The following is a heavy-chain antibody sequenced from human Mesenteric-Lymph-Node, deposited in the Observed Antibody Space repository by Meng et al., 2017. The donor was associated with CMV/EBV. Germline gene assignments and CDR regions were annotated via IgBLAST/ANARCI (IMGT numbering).Heavy chain of an antibody. CDR2: INHSGST. V-gene: IGHV4-34*01. J-gene: IGHJ3*02. CDR3: ARVRYYDSSGPDAFDI. Sequence: SQTRSLTCAVYGGSFSGYYWSWIRQPPGKGLEWIGEINHSGSTNYNPSLKSRVTISVDTSKNQFSLKLSSVTAADTAVYYCARVRYYDSSGPDAFDIWGQGTMVTVSS. CDR1: GGSFSGYY. D-gene: IGHD3-22*01.